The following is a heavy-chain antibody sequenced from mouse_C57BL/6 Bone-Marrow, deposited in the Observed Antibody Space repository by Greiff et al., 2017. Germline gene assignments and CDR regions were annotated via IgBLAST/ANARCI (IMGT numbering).Heavy chain of an antibody. CDR3: VREGYDCTVNYFDY. J-gene: IGHJ2*01. CDR1: GFTFNTYA. V-gene: IGHV10-3*01. Sequence: EVMLVESGGGLVQPIGSLKLSCAASGFTFNTYAMHWVRQAPGKGLEWVARIRSKSSNYATYYADSVKDRFTISRDDSQSMLYLQMNNLKTEDTAMYYCVREGYDCTVNYFDYWGQGTTLTVSS. CDR2: IRSKSSNYAT. D-gene: IGHD2-4*01.